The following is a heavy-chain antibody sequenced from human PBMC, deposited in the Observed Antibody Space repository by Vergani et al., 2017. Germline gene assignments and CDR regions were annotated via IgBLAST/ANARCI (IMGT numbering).Heavy chain of an antibody. D-gene: IGHD2-2*01. CDR2: IFTIYGIA. V-gene: IGHV1-69*01. J-gene: IGHJ6*03. Sequence: QVQLVQSGAEVKKPGSSVKVSCKASGGTFGTYGFNWVRQAPGQGLEWVGGIFTIYGIANYGRKFQGRVTITADEATSTLYMELGGLRSDDTAVYYCARAGEGYCSSTTCFFCYMDVWGKGTTVTVSS. CDR3: ARAGEGYCSSTTCFFCYMDV. CDR1: GGTFGTYG.